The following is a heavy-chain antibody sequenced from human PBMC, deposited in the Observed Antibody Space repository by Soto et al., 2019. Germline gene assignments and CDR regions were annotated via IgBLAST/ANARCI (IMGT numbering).Heavy chain of an antibody. Sequence: QVQLVQSGAEVKKPGSSVKGSCKASGGTFSSYAIRWVRRAPGQGLEWMGGIIPIFGTANYAQNFQGRVTITADESTSTAYMELSSLRSEDTAVYYCARVVVSYYYGMDVWGQGTTVTVSS. CDR2: IIPIFGTA. V-gene: IGHV1-69*13. CDR1: GGTFSSYA. CDR3: ARVVVSYYYGMDV. D-gene: IGHD6-6*01. J-gene: IGHJ6*02.